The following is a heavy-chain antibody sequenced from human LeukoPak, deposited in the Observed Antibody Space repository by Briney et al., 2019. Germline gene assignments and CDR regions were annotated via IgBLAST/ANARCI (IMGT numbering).Heavy chain of an antibody. J-gene: IGHJ5*02. CDR3: ARVPGSYLWFDP. CDR1: GGTFSSYA. CDR2: IIPIFGTA. Sequence: SVKVSCKASGGTFSSYAISWVRQASGQGLEWMGGIIPIFGTANYAQKFQGRVTITADESTSTAYMELSSLRSEDTAVYYCARVPGSYLWFDPWGQGTLVTVSS. D-gene: IGHD1-26*01. V-gene: IGHV1-69*13.